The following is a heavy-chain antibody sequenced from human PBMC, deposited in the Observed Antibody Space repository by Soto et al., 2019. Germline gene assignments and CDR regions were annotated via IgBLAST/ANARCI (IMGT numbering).Heavy chain of an antibody. V-gene: IGHV3-23*01. CDR3: GKDPNGDFVGAFAF. D-gene: IGHD4-17*01. Sequence: GSLRLSCAASGFGFSSYAMSWVRQAPGKGPEWVSGISASGRNTYYADSVKGRSTISRDNSKNMLYLQMNNLRAEDTALYYCGKDPNGDFVGAFAFWGQGTMVTVSS. CDR2: ISASGRNT. J-gene: IGHJ3*01. CDR1: GFGFSSYA.